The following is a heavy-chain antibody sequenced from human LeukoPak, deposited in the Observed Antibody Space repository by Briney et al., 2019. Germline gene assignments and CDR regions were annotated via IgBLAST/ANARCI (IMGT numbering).Heavy chain of an antibody. V-gene: IGHV4-59*01. Sequence: SETLSLTCTVSGGSISSYYWSWIRQPPGKGLEWIGYIYYSGSTNYNPSLKSRVTISVDTSKNQFSLKLSSVTAADTAVYYCARTGYSGSWYVPDYWGQGTLVTVSS. D-gene: IGHD6-13*01. CDR2: IYYSGST. CDR3: ARTGYSGSWYVPDY. CDR1: GGSISSYY. J-gene: IGHJ4*02.